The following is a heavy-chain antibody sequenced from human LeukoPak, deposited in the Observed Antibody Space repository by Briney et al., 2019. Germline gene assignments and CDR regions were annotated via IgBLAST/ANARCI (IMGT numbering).Heavy chain of an antibody. D-gene: IGHD3-10*01. CDR2: ISPILGIA. J-gene: IGHJ4*02. V-gene: IGHV1-69*02. Sequence: ASVKVSCKASGGTFSSYTISWVRQAPGQGLEWMGRISPILGIANYAEKFQGRVTITADKSTSTAYMELSSLRSEDTAVYYCARGMRGVIRSFDYWGQGTLVTVSS. CDR1: GGTFSSYT. CDR3: ARGMRGVIRSFDY.